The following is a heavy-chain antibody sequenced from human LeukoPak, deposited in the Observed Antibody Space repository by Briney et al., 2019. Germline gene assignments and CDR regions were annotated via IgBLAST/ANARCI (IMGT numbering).Heavy chain of an antibody. CDR3: ATLIDFWSGYYHDY. CDR2: IIPTFGTA. D-gene: IGHD3-3*01. CDR1: GGTFSSYA. V-gene: IGHV1-69*05. J-gene: IGHJ4*02. Sequence: SVKVSCKASGGTFSSYAISWVRQAPGQGLEWMGGIIPTFGTANYAQKFQGRVTITTDESTSTAYMELSSLRSEDTAVYYCATLIDFWSGYYHDYWGQGTLVTVSS.